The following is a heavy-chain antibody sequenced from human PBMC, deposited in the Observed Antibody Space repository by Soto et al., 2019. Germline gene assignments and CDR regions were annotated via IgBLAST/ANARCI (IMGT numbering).Heavy chain of an antibody. Sequence: QVQLVQSGAEVKNPGASVKVSCKSSGYTFTSYYLHWVRQAPGQGLEWMGVINPNGGRATYAQTFQGRVTXXSXTYXNTVYMELGSLISEDMAVYYCARAAAPGSGRRVDVWGQGTTVIVSS. J-gene: IGHJ6*02. CDR2: INPNGGRA. D-gene: IGHD6-13*01. CDR3: ARAAAPGSGRRVDV. V-gene: IGHV1-46*01. CDR1: GYTFTSYY.